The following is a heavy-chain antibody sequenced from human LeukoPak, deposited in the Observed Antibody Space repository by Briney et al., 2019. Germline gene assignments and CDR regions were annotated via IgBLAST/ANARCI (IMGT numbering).Heavy chain of an antibody. CDR1: EDSISSTTYC. Sequence: SETLSLTCTVSEDSISSTTYCWGWIRQPPGKGLEWIGNIYYSGSTYYNPSLKSRVTISVDTSKNQFSLKLTSVTAADTAVYYCARRGYNYGYGWFNPWGQGTLVTVSS. J-gene: IGHJ5*02. CDR3: ARRGYNYGYGWFNP. CDR2: IYYSGST. D-gene: IGHD5-18*01. V-gene: IGHV4-39*01.